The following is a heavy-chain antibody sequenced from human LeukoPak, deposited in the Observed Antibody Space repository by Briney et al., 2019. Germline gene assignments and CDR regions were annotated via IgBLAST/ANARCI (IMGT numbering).Heavy chain of an antibody. J-gene: IGHJ4*02. Sequence: ASVKVSCKASGYTFTGYYMHWVRQAPGQGLEWMGWINPNSGGTNYAQKFQGRVTMTRDTSISTAYMELSRLRFDDTAVHYCARPHRYCSSTSCFYYWGQGTLVTVSS. CDR1: GYTFTGYY. CDR2: INPNSGGT. V-gene: IGHV1-2*02. D-gene: IGHD2-2*01. CDR3: ARPHRYCSSTSCFYY.